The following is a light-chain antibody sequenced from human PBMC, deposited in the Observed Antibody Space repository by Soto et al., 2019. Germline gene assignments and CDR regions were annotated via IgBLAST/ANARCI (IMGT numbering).Light chain of an antibody. CDR3: QAWDSSSYV. J-gene: IGLJ1*01. CDR1: KLGDKY. CDR2: QDS. V-gene: IGLV3-1*01. Sequence: SFELTHPPSVSVSPGHTASITCSGDKLGDKYAGRYQQKPGQPPELVINQDSKRPSGIPERFSGSNSGNTATLTISGTQAMDEADYYCQAWDSSSYVFGTGTKGTVL.